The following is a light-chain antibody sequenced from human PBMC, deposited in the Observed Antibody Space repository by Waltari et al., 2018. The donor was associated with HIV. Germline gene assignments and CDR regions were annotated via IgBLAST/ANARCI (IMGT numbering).Light chain of an antibody. J-gene: IGKJ1*01. V-gene: IGKV3-15*01. Sequence: EIVMTQSPATLSVSPGERATLSCRASQSISNNVAWYQQKPGQAPRLLINAASTRATGIPARFSGSVSGTEFTLTISSLQSEDLAVYYCHQYNNWPRTFGQGTKVEIK. CDR1: QSISNN. CDR3: HQYNNWPRT. CDR2: AAS.